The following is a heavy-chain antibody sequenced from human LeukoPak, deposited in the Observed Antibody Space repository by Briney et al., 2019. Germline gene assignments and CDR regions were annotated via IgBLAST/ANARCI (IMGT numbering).Heavy chain of an antibody. D-gene: IGHD3-22*01. V-gene: IGHV4-59*12. CDR2: IHYSGAT. J-gene: IGHJ3*02. CDR3: ARENYYDSSGHAFDI. CDR1: GDSIGTSY. Sequence: SETLSLTCTVSGDSIGTSYWAWIRQPPGKGLEWVAYIHYSGATSYNPSLESRLTISLDMSNNQFSLKLSSVTAADTAVYYCARENYYDSSGHAFDIWGQGTMVTVSS.